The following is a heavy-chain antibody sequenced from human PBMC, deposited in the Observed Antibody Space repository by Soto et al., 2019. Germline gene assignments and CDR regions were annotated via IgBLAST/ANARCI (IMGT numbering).Heavy chain of an antibody. V-gene: IGHV3-23*01. Sequence: GGSLRLSCAASGFTFSSYAMSWVRQAPGKGLEWVSAISGSGGSTYYADSVKGRFTISRDNSKNTLYLQMNSLRAEDTAVYYCATSQLRFLEWFQGENDYWGQGTLVTVSS. D-gene: IGHD3-3*01. J-gene: IGHJ4*02. CDR3: ATSQLRFLEWFQGENDY. CDR2: ISGSGGST. CDR1: GFTFSSYA.